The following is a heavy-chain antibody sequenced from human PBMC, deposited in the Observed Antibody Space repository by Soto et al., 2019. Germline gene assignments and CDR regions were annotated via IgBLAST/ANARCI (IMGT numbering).Heavy chain of an antibody. J-gene: IGHJ6*02. CDR1: GYTFTGYY. CDR2: INPNSGGT. CDR3: ARSFPEGDYYYGMDV. V-gene: IGHV1-2*02. Sequence: ASVKVSCKASGYTFTGYYMHWVRQAPGQGLEWMGWINPNSGGTNYAQKFQGRVSMTRDTSISTAYMELSRLRSDDTAVYYCARSFPEGDYYYGMDVWGQGTTVTVSS. D-gene: IGHD3-16*01.